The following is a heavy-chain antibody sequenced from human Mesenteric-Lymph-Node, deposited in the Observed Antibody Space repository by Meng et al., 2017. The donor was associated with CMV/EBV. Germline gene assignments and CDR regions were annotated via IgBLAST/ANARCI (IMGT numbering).Heavy chain of an antibody. Sequence: GGSLRLSCAASGFTFSSYSMNWVRQAPGKGLEWVSSISSSTTYIYYADSVKGRFTISGDNAKNSLYLQMNRLRAEDTAVYYCASGMGTVTGSRKPIDYWGQGTLVTVSS. D-gene: IGHD4-11*01. CDR1: GFTFSSYS. J-gene: IGHJ4*02. CDR2: ISSSTTYI. CDR3: ASGMGTVTGSRKPIDY. V-gene: IGHV3-21*01.